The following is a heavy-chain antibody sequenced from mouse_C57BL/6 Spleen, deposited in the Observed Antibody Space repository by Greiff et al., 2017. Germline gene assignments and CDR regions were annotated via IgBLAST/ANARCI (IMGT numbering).Heavy chain of an antibody. CDR1: GFSLTSYA. Sequence: VQLKESGPGLVAPSQSLSITCTVSGFSLTSYAISWVRQPPGKGLEWLGVIWTGGGTNYNSALKSRLSISKDNSKSQVFLKMNSLQTDDTARYYCARNHYYYGSSYGWDYAMDYWGQGTSVTVSS. D-gene: IGHD1-1*01. J-gene: IGHJ4*01. V-gene: IGHV2-9-1*01. CDR2: IWTGGGT. CDR3: ARNHYYYGSSYGWDYAMDY.